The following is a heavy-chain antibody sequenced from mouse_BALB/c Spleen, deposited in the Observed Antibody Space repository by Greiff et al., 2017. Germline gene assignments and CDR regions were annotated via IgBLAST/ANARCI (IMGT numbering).Heavy chain of an antibody. V-gene: IGHV5-6*01. CDR1: GFTFSSYG. J-gene: IGHJ2*01. CDR2: ISSGGSYT. Sequence: EVQVVESGGDLVKPGGSLKLSCAASGFTFSSYGMSWVRQTPDKRLEWVATISSGGSYTYYPDSVKGRFTISRDNAKNTLYLQMSSLKSEDTAMYYCARHENDGSSYDYWGQGTTLTVSS. CDR3: ARHENDGSSYDY. D-gene: IGHD1-1*01.